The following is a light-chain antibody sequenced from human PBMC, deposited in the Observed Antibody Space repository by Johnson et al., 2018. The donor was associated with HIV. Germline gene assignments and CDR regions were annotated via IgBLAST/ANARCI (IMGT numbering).Light chain of an antibody. CDR2: DNK. CDR1: SSNIGNNY. J-gene: IGLJ1*01. V-gene: IGLV1-51*01. Sequence: QSVLTQPPSVSAAPGQKVTISCSGSSSNIGNNYVSWYQQLPGTAPKLLIYDNKKRPSGIPDRFSGSKSGPSASLGITGLQTGDEADYYCGTLDSSLSAYVFDTGTKVTVL. CDR3: GTLDSSLSAYV.